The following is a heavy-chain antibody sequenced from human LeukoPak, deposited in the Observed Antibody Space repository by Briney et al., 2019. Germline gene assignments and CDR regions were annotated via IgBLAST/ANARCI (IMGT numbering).Heavy chain of an antibody. CDR2: IYYSGST. D-gene: IGHD1-1*01. CDR3: ARGRTPKRRYGYYYYMDV. V-gene: IGHV4-59*01. J-gene: IGHJ6*03. CDR1: GGSISSYY. Sequence: PSETLSLTCTVSGGSISSYYWSWIRQPPGKGLEWIGYIYYSGSTNYNPSLKSRVTISVDTSKNQFSLKLSSVTAADTAVYYCARGRTPKRRYGYYYYMDVWGKGTTVTISS.